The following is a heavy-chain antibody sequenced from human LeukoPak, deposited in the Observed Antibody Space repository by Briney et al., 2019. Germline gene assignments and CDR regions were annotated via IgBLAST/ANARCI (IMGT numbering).Heavy chain of an antibody. Sequence: SETLSLTRAVYGGSFSGYYWSWIRQPPGKGLEWIGEINHSGSTNYNPSLKSRVTISVDTSKNQFSLKLSSVTAADTAVYYCARSTMVRGVTYWFDPWGQGTLVTVSS. CDR1: GGSFSGYY. D-gene: IGHD3-10*01. CDR2: INHSGST. J-gene: IGHJ5*02. CDR3: ARSTMVRGVTYWFDP. V-gene: IGHV4-34*01.